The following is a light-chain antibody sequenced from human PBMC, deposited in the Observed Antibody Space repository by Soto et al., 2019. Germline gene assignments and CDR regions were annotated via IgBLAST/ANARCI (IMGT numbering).Light chain of an antibody. CDR2: DVG. CDR1: SSDVGDFNY. Sequence: QSALTQPASVSGSPGQSITISCTGTSSDVGDFNYVSWYQQHPGKAPKLMIYDVGNRPSGVSIRFSGSKSGSTASLTISGLQAEDAADYYCSSVSSSTTRVFGTGTKLTVL. J-gene: IGLJ1*01. V-gene: IGLV2-14*01. CDR3: SSVSSSTTRV.